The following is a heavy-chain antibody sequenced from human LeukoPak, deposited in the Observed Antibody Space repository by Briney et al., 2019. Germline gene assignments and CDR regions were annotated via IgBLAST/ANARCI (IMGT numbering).Heavy chain of an antibody. CDR2: VSSSSSYT. CDR3: ARDWTYYYDSSGYYRASDI. CDR1: GFTFSSYA. D-gene: IGHD3-22*01. V-gene: IGHV3-21*05. Sequence: PGRSLRLSCAASGFTFSSYAMHWVRQAPGRGLEWVSYVSSSSSYTNYADSVRGRFTISRDNAKDSLYLQMNSLRAEDTAVYYCARDWTYYYDSSGYYRASDIWGQGTMVTVSS. J-gene: IGHJ3*02.